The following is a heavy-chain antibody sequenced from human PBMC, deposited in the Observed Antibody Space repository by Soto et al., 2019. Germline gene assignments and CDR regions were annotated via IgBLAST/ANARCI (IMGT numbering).Heavy chain of an antibody. CDR2: ISAYNGNT. J-gene: IGHJ6*02. CDR3: ARDSGCGGDCYSRYYYGMDV. CDR1: GYTFTSYG. V-gene: IGHV1-18*01. D-gene: IGHD2-21*02. Sequence: ASVKVSCKASGYTFTSYGISWVRQAPGQGLEWMGWISAYNGNTNYAQKLQGRVTMTTDTSTSTAYMELRSLRPDDTAVYYCARDSGCGGDCYSRYYYGMDVWGQGTTVTVSS.